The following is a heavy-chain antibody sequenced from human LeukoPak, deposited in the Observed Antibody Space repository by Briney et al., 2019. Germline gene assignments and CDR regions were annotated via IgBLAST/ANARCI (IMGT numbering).Heavy chain of an antibody. V-gene: IGHV3-11*04. CDR3: AREGGSSWPIYSYYYMDV. D-gene: IGHD6-13*01. CDR1: GFTFSDYY. Sequence: GGSLRLSCAASGFTFSDYYMSWIRQAPGKGLEWVSYISSSGTTIYYADSVEGRFTVSRDNAKNSLFLQMNSLRAEDTAVYYCAREGGSSWPIYSYYYMDVWGKGTTVTVSS. J-gene: IGHJ6*03. CDR2: ISSSGTTI.